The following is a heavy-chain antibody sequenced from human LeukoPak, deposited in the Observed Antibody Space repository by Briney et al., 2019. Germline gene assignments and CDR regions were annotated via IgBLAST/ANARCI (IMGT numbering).Heavy chain of an antibody. CDR3: LSVPAARPNTKFDY. D-gene: IGHD2-2*01. CDR2: IYSGGST. Sequence: GGSLRLSCAASGFTVSSNYMSWVRQAPGKGLEWVSVIYSGGSTYYADSVKGRFTISRDNSKNTLYLQMNSLRAEDTAVYYCLSVPAARPNTKFDYWGQGTLVTVSS. J-gene: IGHJ4*02. CDR1: GFTVSSNY. V-gene: IGHV3-66*02.